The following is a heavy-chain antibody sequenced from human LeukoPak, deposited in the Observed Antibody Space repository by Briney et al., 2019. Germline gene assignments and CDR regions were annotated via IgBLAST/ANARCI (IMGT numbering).Heavy chain of an antibody. CDR3: ARTYGDYVRWFDP. Sequence: GSLRLSCAASVFTFSNYAMSWVRQPPGKGLEWMGEIYHSGTTNYNPSLKSRVTISVDKSKNQFYLKVTSVTAADTAVYYCARTYGDYVRWFDPWGQGTLVSVSS. J-gene: IGHJ5*02. CDR2: IYHSGTT. D-gene: IGHD4-17*01. CDR1: VFTFSNYAM. V-gene: IGHV4-4*02.